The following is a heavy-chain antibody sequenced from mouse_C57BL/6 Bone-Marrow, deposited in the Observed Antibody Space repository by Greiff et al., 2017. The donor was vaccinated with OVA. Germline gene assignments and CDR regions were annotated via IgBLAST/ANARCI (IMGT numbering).Heavy chain of an antibody. Sequence: VQLQQPGAELVKPGASVKLSCKASGYTFTSYWMQWVKQRPGQGLEWIGEIDPSDSYTNYNQKFKGKATLTVDTSSSTAYMQLSSLTSEDSAVYYCARGRGDYYGNYLFAYWGQGTLVTVSA. CDR2: IDPSDSYT. J-gene: IGHJ3*01. D-gene: IGHD2-1*01. CDR1: GYTFTSYW. CDR3: ARGRGDYYGNYLFAY. V-gene: IGHV1-50*01.